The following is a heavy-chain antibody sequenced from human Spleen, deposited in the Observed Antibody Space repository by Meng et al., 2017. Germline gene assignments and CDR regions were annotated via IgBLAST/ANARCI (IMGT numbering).Heavy chain of an antibody. J-gene: IGHJ4*02. Sequence: QVQLQQWGAGLLKPSETLSLTCAVYGGSFSGYYWSWIRQPPGKGLEWIGEINHSGSTNYNPSLKSRVTISVDTSKNQFSLKLSPVTAADTAVYYCASWSRYFDWLLPDYWGQGTLVTVSS. CDR2: INHSGST. D-gene: IGHD3-9*01. CDR3: ASWSRYFDWLLPDY. V-gene: IGHV4-34*01. CDR1: GGSFSGYY.